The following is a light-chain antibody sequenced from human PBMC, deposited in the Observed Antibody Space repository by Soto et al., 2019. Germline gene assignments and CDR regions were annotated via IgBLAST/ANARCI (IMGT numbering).Light chain of an antibody. Sequence: QTVVTQEPSFSVSPGGTVTLTCGLSSGSVSTSYYPSWYQQTPGQPPRTLIYTTDTRSSGVPDRFSGSILGNKAALTITGAQAVDESHYYCMLFLGRGAWVFGGGTKLTVL. CDR1: SGSVSTSYY. J-gene: IGLJ3*02. CDR2: TTD. V-gene: IGLV8-61*01. CDR3: MLFLGRGAWV.